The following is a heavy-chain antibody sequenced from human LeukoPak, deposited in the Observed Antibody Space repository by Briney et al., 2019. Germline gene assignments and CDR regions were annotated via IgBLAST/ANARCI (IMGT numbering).Heavy chain of an antibody. CDR2: IYYSGNI. CDR1: GDSITGGSFY. Sequence: SETLSLTCTVSGDSITGGSFYWGWIHHSPGKGLEWIGSIYYSGNIYNNPSLKSRVTVSIDTSQNRFSLKLKSVTAADTAVYYCARGLTGGWATVFDYWGQGTLVTVSS. J-gene: IGHJ4*02. D-gene: IGHD1-26*01. CDR3: ARGLTGGWATVFDY. V-gene: IGHV4-39*07.